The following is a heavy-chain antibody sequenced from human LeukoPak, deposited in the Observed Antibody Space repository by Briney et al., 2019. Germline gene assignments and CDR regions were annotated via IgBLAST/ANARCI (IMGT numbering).Heavy chain of an antibody. J-gene: IGHJ4*02. CDR1: GFTSSSYW. CDR2: TKQDGSEK. V-gene: IGHV3-7*01. CDR3: ARDRGSSGWYEFDY. D-gene: IGHD6-19*01. Sequence: PGGSLRLSCAASGFTSSSYWMSWVRQAPGKGLEWVANTKQDGSEKYYVDSVKGRFTISRDNAKKSLYLQMNSLRAEDTAVYYCARDRGSSGWYEFDYWGQGTLVTVTS.